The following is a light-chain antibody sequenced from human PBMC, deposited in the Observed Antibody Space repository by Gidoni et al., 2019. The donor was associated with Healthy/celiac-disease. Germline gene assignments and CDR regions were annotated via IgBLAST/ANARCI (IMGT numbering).Light chain of an antibody. Sequence: DIPMAQSPSSLSASVGDRVTITCQACQDISNYLNWYQQKPGKAPKLLIYDASNLETGVPSRFSGSGSGTDFTFTISSLQPEDIATYYCQQYDNLPYTFGQGTKLEIK. CDR1: QDISNY. V-gene: IGKV1-33*01. CDR2: DAS. CDR3: QQYDNLPYT. J-gene: IGKJ2*01.